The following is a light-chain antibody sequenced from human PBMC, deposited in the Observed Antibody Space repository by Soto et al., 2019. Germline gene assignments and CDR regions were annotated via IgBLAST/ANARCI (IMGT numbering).Light chain of an antibody. Sequence: EIVLTQSPGTLSLSPGERATLSCRASQSISSSYLAWYQQKPGQAPRLLIYSASSRATGIPDRFSGSGSGTDFTLTISRLEPEDFAVYYCQQYGSSWMFGQGTKVEIK. J-gene: IGKJ1*01. CDR1: QSISSSY. CDR3: QQYGSSWM. V-gene: IGKV3-20*01. CDR2: SAS.